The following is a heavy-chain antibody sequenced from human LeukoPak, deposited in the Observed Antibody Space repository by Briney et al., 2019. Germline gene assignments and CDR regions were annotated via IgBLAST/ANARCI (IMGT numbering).Heavy chain of an antibody. V-gene: IGHV4-34*01. CDR3: ARALLEWLFFDY. D-gene: IGHD3-3*01. CDR2: INHSGST. Sequence: SGTLSLTCAVYGGSFSGYYWSWIRQPPGKGLEWIGEINHSGSTNYNPSLKSRVTISVDTSKNQFSLKLSSVTAADTAVYYCARALLEWLFFDYWGQGTLVTVSS. J-gene: IGHJ4*02. CDR1: GGSFSGYY.